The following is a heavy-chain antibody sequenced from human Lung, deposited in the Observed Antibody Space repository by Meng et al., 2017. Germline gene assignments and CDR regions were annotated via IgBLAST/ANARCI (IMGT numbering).Heavy chain of an antibody. Sequence: VQQLQTGARMKKPGASVKVSCQPSAYNFPGYWLLWVRPAPGQGLEWMGRIDPKSGDTHYAQRFQGRVTMTGDTSISTAYMELSGLRSDDTAMYYCARDEDISAAGKLFGDYWGQGTLVTVSS. CDR1: AYNFPGYW. CDR3: ARDEDISAAGKLFGDY. D-gene: IGHD6-13*01. V-gene: IGHV1-2*06. CDR2: IDPKSGDT. J-gene: IGHJ4*02.